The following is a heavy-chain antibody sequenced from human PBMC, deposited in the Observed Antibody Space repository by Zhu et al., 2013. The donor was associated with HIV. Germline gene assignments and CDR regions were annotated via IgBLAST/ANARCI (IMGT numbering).Heavy chain of an antibody. CDR1: GGSISSDTYY. D-gene: IGHD3-16*01. J-gene: IGHJ3*02. CDR2: IYFSGLT. CDR3: ARDQAEPNDHVWGSSPDAFDI. V-gene: IGHV4-39*07. Sequence: QVQLQESGPGLVKPSETLSLTCTVSGGSISSDTYYWAWIRQPPGKGLEWIGNIYFSGLTYYNPSLKSRLIISIDTSNNRFSLKLNSVTAADTAVYYCARDQAEPNDHVWGSSPDAFDIWGQGTLVTVSS.